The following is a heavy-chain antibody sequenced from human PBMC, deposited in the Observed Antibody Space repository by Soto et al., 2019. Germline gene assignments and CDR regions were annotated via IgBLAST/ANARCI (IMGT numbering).Heavy chain of an antibody. Sequence: GGSLRLSCAASGFTFRTYAMNWVRQAPGKGLEWISAISGSGSFTHYADSVRGRFAISRDNSQNQLYLQMNNLRGDDTAMYYCAKIPTGSGSSKFDYWGQGIQVTVSS. CDR2: ISGSGSFT. CDR1: GFTFRTYA. D-gene: IGHD3-10*01. J-gene: IGHJ4*02. CDR3: AKIPTGSGSSKFDY. V-gene: IGHV3-23*01.